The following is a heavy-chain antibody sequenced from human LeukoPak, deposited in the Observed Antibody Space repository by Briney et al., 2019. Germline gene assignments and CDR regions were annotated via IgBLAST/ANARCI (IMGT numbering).Heavy chain of an antibody. CDR3: ARCPQLAISGAWYNWFDP. Sequence: PETLSLTCTVSGGSISSYYWSWIRQPPGKGLEWIGYIYYSGSTNYNPSLKSRVTISVDTSKNQFSLKLSSVTAADTAVYYCARCPQLAISGAWYNWFDPWGQGTLVTVSS. CDR1: GGSISSYY. CDR2: IYYSGST. D-gene: IGHD6-13*01. V-gene: IGHV4-59*01. J-gene: IGHJ5*02.